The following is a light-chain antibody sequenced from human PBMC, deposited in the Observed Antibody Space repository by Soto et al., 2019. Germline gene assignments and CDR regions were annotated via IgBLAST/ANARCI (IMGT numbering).Light chain of an antibody. CDR3: QQARSFPVT. Sequence: DIQMTQSPSSLSASVGYTVTITCRSSQDVGRWLSWYQQKPGKAPKILIFATSSLQSGVPSRFSGSGSGTDFTLTISSLQSEDFATYYCQQARSFPVTFGQGTRLEIK. V-gene: IGKV1D-12*01. CDR1: QDVGRW. J-gene: IGKJ5*01. CDR2: ATS.